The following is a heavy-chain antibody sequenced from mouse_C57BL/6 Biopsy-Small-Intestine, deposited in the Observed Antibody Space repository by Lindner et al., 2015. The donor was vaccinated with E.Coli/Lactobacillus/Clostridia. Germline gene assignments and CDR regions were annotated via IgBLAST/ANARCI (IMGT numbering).Heavy chain of an antibody. D-gene: IGHD2-5*01. V-gene: IGHV1-82*01. CDR2: IYPGDGDT. CDR3: ARRGSNYEAMDY. CDR1: GYAFSSSW. J-gene: IGHJ4*01. Sequence: QLQESGPELVKPGASVKISCKASGYAFSSSWMNWVKQRPGKGLEWIGRIYPGDGDTNYNGKFKGKATLTADKSSSTAYMQLSSLTSEDSAVYFCARRGSNYEAMDYWGQGTSVTVSS.